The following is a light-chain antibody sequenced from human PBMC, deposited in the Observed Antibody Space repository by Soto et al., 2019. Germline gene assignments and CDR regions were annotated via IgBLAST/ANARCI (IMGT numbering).Light chain of an antibody. CDR2: GAS. CDR1: QIVSSSY. Sequence: EIVLTQSPGTLSLSPGERATLSCRASQIVSSSYLAWYQQKPGQAPRLLINGASSRATGIPDRFSGSGSGTDFTLTISRLEPEDLAVYYCQQYGSSPLTFGGGTKVEIK. J-gene: IGKJ4*01. V-gene: IGKV3-20*01. CDR3: QQYGSSPLT.